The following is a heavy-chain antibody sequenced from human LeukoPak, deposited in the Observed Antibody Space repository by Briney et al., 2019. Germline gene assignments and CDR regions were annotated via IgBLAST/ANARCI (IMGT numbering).Heavy chain of an antibody. J-gene: IGHJ4*02. V-gene: IGHV1-69*04. D-gene: IGHD1-26*01. CDR3: ARDDGATTYY. CDR2: IIPILGIA. Sequence: GASVKVSCKASGGTFSSYTISWVRQAPGQGLEWVGRIIPILGIANYAQKFQGRVTITADKSTSTAYMELSSLRSEDTAVYYCARDDGATTYYWGQGTLVTVSS. CDR1: GGTFSSYT.